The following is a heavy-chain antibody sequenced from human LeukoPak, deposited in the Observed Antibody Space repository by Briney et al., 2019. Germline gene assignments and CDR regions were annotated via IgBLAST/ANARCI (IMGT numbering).Heavy chain of an antibody. CDR2: INAGNGNT. J-gene: IGHJ4*02. V-gene: IGHV1-3*01. D-gene: IGHD3-9*01. CDR1: GYTFTSHA. CDR3: ARDFDWLLCFDY. Sequence: ASVTVSCKASGYTFTSHAMHWVRRAPGQRLEWMGWINAGNGNTKYSQKFQGRVTITRDTSASTAYMELSSLRSEDTAVYYCARDFDWLLCFDYWGQGTLVTVSS.